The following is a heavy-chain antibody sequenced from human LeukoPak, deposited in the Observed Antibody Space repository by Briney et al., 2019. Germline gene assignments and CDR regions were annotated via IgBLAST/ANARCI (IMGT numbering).Heavy chain of an antibody. J-gene: IGHJ3*02. CDR2: INPNSGGT. V-gene: IGHV1-2*02. D-gene: IGHD3-22*01. CDR3: ASPPPVDYYDSSHAFDI. Sequence: VASVKVSCKASGYTFTGYYMHWVRQAPGQGLEWMGWINPNSGGTNYAQKFQGRVTMTRDMSISTVYMELTRLTSDDTAVYYCASPPPVDYYDSSHAFDIWGQGTMVTVSS. CDR1: GYTFTGYY.